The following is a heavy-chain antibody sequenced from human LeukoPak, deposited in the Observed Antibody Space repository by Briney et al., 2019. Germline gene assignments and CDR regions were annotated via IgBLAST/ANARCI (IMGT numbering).Heavy chain of an antibody. J-gene: IGHJ6*02. Sequence: GGSLRLSCEASGFTFSSYGMHWVRQAPGKGLEWVAVVSFDENKKYYADSVKGRFTISRDNSRNTLYLQMNSLRAEDTAVYYCASRITMVQGPYYYYYGMDVWGQGTTVTVSS. D-gene: IGHD3-10*01. CDR3: ASRITMVQGPYYYYYGMDV. V-gene: IGHV3-30*03. CDR2: VSFDENKK. CDR1: GFTFSSYG.